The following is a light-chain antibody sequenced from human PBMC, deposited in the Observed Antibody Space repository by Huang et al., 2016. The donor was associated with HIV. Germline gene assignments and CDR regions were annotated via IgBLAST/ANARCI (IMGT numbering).Light chain of an antibody. CDR3: QQYGSSPLT. CDR1: QSLSSSY. J-gene: IGKJ4*01. Sequence: EIVLTQSPATLSLSPGERATLSCGASQSLSSSYLAWYQQKPGLAPRLLIYDASNRATGIPDRVSGSGSGTDFTLTISRLEPEDFAVYYCQQYGSSPLTFGGGTKVEIK. V-gene: IGKV3D-20*01. CDR2: DAS.